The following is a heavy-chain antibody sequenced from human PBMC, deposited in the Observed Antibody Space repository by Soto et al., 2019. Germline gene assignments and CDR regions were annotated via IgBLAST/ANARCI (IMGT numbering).Heavy chain of an antibody. D-gene: IGHD3-10*01. V-gene: IGHV4-4*07. CDR2: IYTSGST. J-gene: IGHJ6*02. Sequence: SETLSLTCTVSGGSISSYYWSWIRQPAGKGLEWIGRIYTSGSTNYNPSLKSRVTMSVDTSKNQFSLKLSSVTAADTAVYYCARVWGPGMVRGVNPANYYHYGMDVWGQGTTVTVS. CDR3: ARVWGPGMVRGVNPANYYHYGMDV. CDR1: GGSISSYY.